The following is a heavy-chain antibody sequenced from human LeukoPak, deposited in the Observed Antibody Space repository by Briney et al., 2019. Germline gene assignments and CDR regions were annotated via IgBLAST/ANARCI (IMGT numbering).Heavy chain of an antibody. CDR1: IHTFTNYW. CDR2: IFPGDSDT. J-gene: IGHJ4*02. D-gene: IGHD4-17*01. V-gene: IGHV5-51*01. CDR3: ARLVGDYFYFGN. Sequence: GESLKISCQGSIHTFTNYWIGWVRQMPGEGLEWMGIIFPGDSDTRYNPSFQGQVTISAARSISTAYLQWSSLKASDTAIYYCARLVGDYFYFGNWGQGTLVSVSS.